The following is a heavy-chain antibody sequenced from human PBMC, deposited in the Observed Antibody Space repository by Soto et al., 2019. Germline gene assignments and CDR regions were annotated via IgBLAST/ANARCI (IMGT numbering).Heavy chain of an antibody. D-gene: IGHD3-10*01. CDR1: GGTFSSYA. V-gene: IGHV1-69*12. J-gene: IGHJ6*02. Sequence: QVQLVQSGAEVKKPGSSVKVSCKASGGTFSSYAISWVRQAPGQGLEWMGGIIPIFGTANYAQKFQERVTITADESKSTAYMELSRLRSEDTAVYYCAREGGSRSYRYYATDVWGQGTTVTVSS. CDR2: IIPIFGTA. CDR3: AREGGSRSYRYYATDV.